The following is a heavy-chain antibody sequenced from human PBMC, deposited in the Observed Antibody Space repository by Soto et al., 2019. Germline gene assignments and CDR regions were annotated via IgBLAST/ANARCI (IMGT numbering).Heavy chain of an antibody. CDR2: IYYSGST. CDR3: AVAMATIWNCFDP. V-gene: IGHV4-30-4*01. CDR1: GGSISSDDYY. D-gene: IGHD5-12*01. J-gene: IGHJ5*02. Sequence: SETLSLTCTVSGGSISSDDYYWSWIRQPPGKGLEWIGYIYYSGSTYYNPSLKSRVTISVDTPKNQFALKLSSLTAADTAAYYCAVAMATIWNCFDPWGQAT.